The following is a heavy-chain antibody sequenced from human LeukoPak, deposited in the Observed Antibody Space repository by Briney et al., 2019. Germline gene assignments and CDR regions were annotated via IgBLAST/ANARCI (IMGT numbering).Heavy chain of an antibody. CDR3: ARVEYSGNGNLY. CDR1: GLTFINYW. CDR2: INRDGSGK. J-gene: IGHJ4*02. Sequence: GGSLRLSCAGSGLTFINYWMTWVRQVPGKGLEWVANINRDGSGKYYLPSVRGRFTISKDDAKDSLYLQMDSLRPGDTAIYYCARVEYSGNGNLYWGQGTLVTVSS. V-gene: IGHV3-7*03. D-gene: IGHD1-26*01.